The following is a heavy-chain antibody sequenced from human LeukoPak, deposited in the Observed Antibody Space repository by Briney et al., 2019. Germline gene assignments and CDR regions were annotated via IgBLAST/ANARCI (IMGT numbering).Heavy chain of an antibody. D-gene: IGHD3-10*01. Sequence: EASVKVSCKASGYTFTGYYMHWVRQAPGQGLEWMGWMNPNSGNTGYAQKFQGRVTITRNTSISTAYMELSSLRSEDTAVYYCARGLRYYGSGSYSYWGQGTLVTVSS. V-gene: IGHV1-8*03. CDR3: ARGLRYYGSGSYSY. CDR2: MNPNSGNT. CDR1: GYTFTGYY. J-gene: IGHJ4*02.